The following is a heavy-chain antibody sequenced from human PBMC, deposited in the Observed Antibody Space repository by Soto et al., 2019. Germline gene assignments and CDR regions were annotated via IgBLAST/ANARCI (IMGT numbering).Heavy chain of an antibody. J-gene: IGHJ4*02. CDR2: ISGSGGRA. CDR1: GFTFTNYA. V-gene: IGHV3-23*01. Sequence: EVQLMQSGGGLVQPGGSLRLSCAASGFTFTNYAMTWVRQAPGKGLEWVSVISGSGGRADYADSVEGRFIVSRDNSKNKLYLQMNSLRGEDTAVYYCAKESSESCTGGSCYYPDSWGQGALVTVSS. CDR3: AKESSESCTGGSCYYPDS. D-gene: IGHD2-15*01.